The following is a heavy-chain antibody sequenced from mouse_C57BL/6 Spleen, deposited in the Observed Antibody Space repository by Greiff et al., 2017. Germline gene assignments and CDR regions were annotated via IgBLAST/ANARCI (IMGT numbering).Heavy chain of an antibody. CDR2: IDPSDSYT. J-gene: IGHJ2*01. Sequence: QVQLQQPGAELVMPGASVKLSCKASGYTFTSYRMHWVKQRPGQGLEWIGEIDPSDSYTNYNQKFKGKSTLTVDKSSSTAYMQLSSLTSEDSAVYYCARYYGSSYDRYFDYWGQGTTLTVSS. D-gene: IGHD1-1*01. V-gene: IGHV1-69*01. CDR1: GYTFTSYR. CDR3: ARYYGSSYDRYFDY.